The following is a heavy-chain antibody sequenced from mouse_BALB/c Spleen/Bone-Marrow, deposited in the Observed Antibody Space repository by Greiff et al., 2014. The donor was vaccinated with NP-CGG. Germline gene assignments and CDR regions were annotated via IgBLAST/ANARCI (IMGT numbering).Heavy chain of an antibody. CDR2: INPSTGYT. CDR3: ARGNPLYAMDY. Sequence: QVQLKESGAELAKPGASVKTSCKASGYTFTSYWIHWVKQRPGQGLEWIGYINPSTGYTDYNQKFNDKATLTADKSSSTAYMQLSSLTSKDSAVYYCARGNPLYAMDYWGQGTSVTVSS. CDR1: GYTFTSYW. V-gene: IGHV1-7*01. J-gene: IGHJ4*01. D-gene: IGHD2-1*01.